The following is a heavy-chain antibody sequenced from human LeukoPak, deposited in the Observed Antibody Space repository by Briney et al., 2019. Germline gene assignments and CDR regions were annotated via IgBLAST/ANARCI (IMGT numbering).Heavy chain of an antibody. CDR3: ALLRSGQYYFDY. CDR1: GFTFSSYA. D-gene: IGHD3-3*01. V-gene: IGHV3-23*01. CDR2: ISGSGGST. Sequence: GGTLRLSCAASGFTFSSYAMSWVRQAPGKGLEWVSAISGSGGSTYYADSVKGRFTISRDNSKNTLYLQMNSLRAEDTAVYCCALLRSGQYYFDYWGQGTLVTVSS. J-gene: IGHJ4*02.